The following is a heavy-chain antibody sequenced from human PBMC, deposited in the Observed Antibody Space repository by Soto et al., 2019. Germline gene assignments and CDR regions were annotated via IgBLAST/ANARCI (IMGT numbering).Heavy chain of an antibody. CDR3: AKDPSGWYYNWFDP. CDR2: ISGSGGST. D-gene: IGHD6-19*01. Sequence: EVQLLESGGGLVQPGGSLRLSCAASGFTFSSYAMSWVRQAPGKGLEWVSAISGSGGSTYYADSVKGRFPISRHNSKTTLYLQMTSLIAADTAVYYCAKDPSGWYYNWFDPWGQGTLVTVSS. J-gene: IGHJ5*02. CDR1: GFTFSSYA. V-gene: IGHV3-23*01.